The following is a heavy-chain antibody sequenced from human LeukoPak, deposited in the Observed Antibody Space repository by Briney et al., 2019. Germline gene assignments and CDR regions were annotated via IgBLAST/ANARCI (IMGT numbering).Heavy chain of an antibody. Sequence: GGSLRLSCAASGFTFSSYGMHWVRQAPGKGLEWVAVIWYDGSDEKYAESVKGRFTIARDNSKNTLYLQMNSLRAEDTAVYYCARFKEGDIYGARETLVTVPS. V-gene: IGHV3-33*01. CDR1: GFTFSSYG. CDR3: ARFKEGDIY. CDR2: IWYDGSDE. J-gene: IGHJ4*02. D-gene: IGHD2-21*02.